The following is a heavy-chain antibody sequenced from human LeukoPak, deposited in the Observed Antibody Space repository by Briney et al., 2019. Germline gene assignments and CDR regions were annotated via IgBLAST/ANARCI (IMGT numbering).Heavy chain of an antibody. Sequence: GASVKVSCKASGYTYTDYYIHWVRPAPGHGLEWMGWISAYNGNTNYTQNLQGRLTITTYTSTNTASMELRILRSDDTAVSNCARDLKWYSAYFDYWGQGTLVTVSS. CDR3: ARDLKWYSAYFDY. CDR2: ISAYNGNT. CDR1: GYTYTDYY. J-gene: IGHJ4*02. D-gene: IGHD1-26*01. V-gene: IGHV1-18*04.